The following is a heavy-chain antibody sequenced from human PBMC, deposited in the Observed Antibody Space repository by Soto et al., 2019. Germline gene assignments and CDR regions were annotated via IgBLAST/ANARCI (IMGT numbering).Heavy chain of an antibody. J-gene: IGHJ4*02. Sequence: YAVARYVNSRVRQAPGQGLEWMGWISAYNGNTNYAQKLQGRVTMTTDTSTSKAYMELRSLRSDDTAVYYCARDDVTTTGSDYWGQGTLVTVYS. D-gene: IGHD4-17*01. CDR2: ISAYNGNT. CDR3: ARDDVTTTGSDY. CDR1: YAVARYV. V-gene: IGHV1-18*01.